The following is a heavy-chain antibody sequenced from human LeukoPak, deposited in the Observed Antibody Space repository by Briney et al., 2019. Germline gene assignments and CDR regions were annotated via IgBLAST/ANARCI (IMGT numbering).Heavy chain of an antibody. D-gene: IGHD3-3*01. CDR1: GFTFSSYA. J-gene: IGHJ3*02. Sequence: GGSLRLSCAASGFTFSSYAMHWVRQAPGKGLEWVAVISYDGSNKYYADSVKGRFTTSRDNSKNTLYLQMNSLRAEDTAVYYCARGRPPSLRFLEWLLWRVAFDIWGQGTMVTVSS. CDR3: ARGRPPSLRFLEWLLWRVAFDI. CDR2: ISYDGSNK. V-gene: IGHV3-30*04.